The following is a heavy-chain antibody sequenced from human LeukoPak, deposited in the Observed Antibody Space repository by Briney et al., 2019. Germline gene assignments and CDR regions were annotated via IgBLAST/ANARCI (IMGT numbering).Heavy chain of an antibody. CDR1: GFTFNSYA. CDR2: IAASDGNT. D-gene: IGHD3-22*01. J-gene: IGHJ4*02. CDR3: AKDMGDNSARGRFDH. Sequence: GGSLRLSCAASGFTFNSYAMSWVRQAPGKGLEWVSAIAASDGNTYYADSVKGRFSISRDNSKNTLFLQMNSLRAEDTALYYCAKDMGDNSARGRFDHWGQGILVTVSS. V-gene: IGHV3-23*01.